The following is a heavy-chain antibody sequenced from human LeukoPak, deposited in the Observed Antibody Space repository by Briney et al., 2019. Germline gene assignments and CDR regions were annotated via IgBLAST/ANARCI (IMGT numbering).Heavy chain of an antibody. CDR2: ISSFNGNT. Sequence: ASVKVSCKSIVYNFDTSGISWVRQAPGQGLEWMGWISSFNGNTHYAERLQDRVSMTTDTSTSTAYMELRSLSSDDTAVYYCARILVALYGLDVWGRGTTVIVSS. CDR3: ARILVALYGLDV. CDR1: VYNFDTSG. D-gene: IGHD3-3*01. V-gene: IGHV1-18*01. J-gene: IGHJ6*02.